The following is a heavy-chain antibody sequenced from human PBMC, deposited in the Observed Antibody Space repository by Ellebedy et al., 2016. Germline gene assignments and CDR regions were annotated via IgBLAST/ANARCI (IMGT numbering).Heavy chain of an antibody. Sequence: GGSLRLXCEASGFTVSNNYMGWVRQAPGKGLEWVSLIYSGGSTYYADSVKGRFTISRDNSKLYLQMNSLRAEDTAVYYCARDLTRSGWYDYWGQGTLVTVSS. D-gene: IGHD6-19*01. CDR2: IYSGGST. CDR3: ARDLTRSGWYDY. V-gene: IGHV3-53*01. J-gene: IGHJ4*02. CDR1: GFTVSNNY.